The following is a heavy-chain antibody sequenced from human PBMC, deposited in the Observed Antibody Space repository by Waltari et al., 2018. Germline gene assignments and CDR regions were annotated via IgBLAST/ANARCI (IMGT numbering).Heavy chain of an antibody. CDR1: GFTFSGYW. CDR2: INQDGSER. CDR3: TRDRRGTPLFDY. D-gene: IGHD3-10*01. Sequence: EVLLVESGGGLVQPGGSLRLSCAASGFTFSGYWRTWVRQTPGKGPEWVANINQDGSERNYVDSVKGRFTVSRDNAKNLLYLQINSLRADDTAIYYCTRDRRGTPLFDYWGQGTLVTVSS. V-gene: IGHV3-7*03. J-gene: IGHJ4*02.